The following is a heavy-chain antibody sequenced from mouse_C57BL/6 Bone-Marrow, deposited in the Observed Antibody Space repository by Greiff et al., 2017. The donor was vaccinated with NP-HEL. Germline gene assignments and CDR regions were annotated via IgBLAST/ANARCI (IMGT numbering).Heavy chain of an antibody. V-gene: IGHV5-2*01. CDR3: ARHGYGNYGNAMDY. J-gene: IGHJ4*01. CDR1: EYEFPSHD. CDR2: FNSDGGST. Sequence: EVQLVESGGGLVQPGESLKLSCESNEYEFPSHDMSWVRKTPEKRLELVAAFNSDGGSTYYPDTMERRFIISRDNTKKTLYLQMISLRSDDTALYYCARHGYGNYGNAMDYWGQGTSVTVSS. D-gene: IGHD2-1*01.